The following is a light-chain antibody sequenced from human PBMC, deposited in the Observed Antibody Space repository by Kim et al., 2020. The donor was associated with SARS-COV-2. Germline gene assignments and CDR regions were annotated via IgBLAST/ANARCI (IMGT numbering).Light chain of an antibody. CDR3: KSSGTGPLT. V-gene: IGKV3-11*01. Sequence: EIVLTQSPATLSLSPGERATLSCRASQSVSSYLAWYQQKPGQAPRLLIYDASSRATGIPARFSGSGSGTDFTLTISSLEPEDFAVYYCKSSGTGPLTFGHGTRLESK. J-gene: IGKJ5*01. CDR1: QSVSSY. CDR2: DAS.